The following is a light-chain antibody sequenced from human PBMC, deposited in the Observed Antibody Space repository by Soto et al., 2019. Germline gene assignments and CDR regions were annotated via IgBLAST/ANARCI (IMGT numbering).Light chain of an antibody. CDR1: SSNFGRHS. Sequence: QSVLTQPPSASGTPGQSVTMSCSGSSSNFGRHSVSWYQQLSGTAPRLLIYANNQRPSGVPDRFSGSKSGTSASLTISGLQSEDEGDYHCATWDDSVNGVIFGGGTQLTVL. CDR3: ATWDDSVNGVI. V-gene: IGLV1-44*01. J-gene: IGLJ7*01. CDR2: ANN.